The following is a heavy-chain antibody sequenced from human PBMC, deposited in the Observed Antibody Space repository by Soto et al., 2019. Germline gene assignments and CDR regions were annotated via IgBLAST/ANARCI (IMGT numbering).Heavy chain of an antibody. Sequence: PGGSLRLSCAASGFTFSSYGMHWVRQAPGKGLEWVAVISYDGSNKYYADSVKGRFTISRDNSKNTLYLQMNSLRAEDTAVYYCAKDRELSPLDYWGQGTLVTVSS. J-gene: IGHJ4*02. CDR2: ISYDGSNK. V-gene: IGHV3-30*18. D-gene: IGHD3-16*02. CDR1: GFTFSSYG. CDR3: AKDRELSPLDY.